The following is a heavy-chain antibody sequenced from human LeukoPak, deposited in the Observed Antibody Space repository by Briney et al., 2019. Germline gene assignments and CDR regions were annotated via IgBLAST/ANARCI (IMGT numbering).Heavy chain of an antibody. V-gene: IGHV3-30*18. D-gene: IGHD1-26*01. Sequence: GRSLRLSCAASGFTVSSYYMHWVRQAPGKGLEWVSLISFDGSNQYYADSVEGLFTISRDTSKNTLYLKKNSLRAEDTGGYYCANPTEVGSTVGYFDYWGQGTLVTVSS. CDR3: ANPTEVGSTVGYFDY. J-gene: IGHJ4*02. CDR1: GFTVSSYY. CDR2: ISFDGSNQ.